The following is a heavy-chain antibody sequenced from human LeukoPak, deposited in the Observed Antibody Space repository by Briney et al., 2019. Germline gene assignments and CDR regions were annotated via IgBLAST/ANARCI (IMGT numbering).Heavy chain of an antibody. CDR3: ATAQPQDENNWFDP. CDR2: ISSSGNT. V-gene: IGHV4-59*01. Sequence: SETLSLTCTVSGASISGYFWSWIRQPPGKGLEWIGYISSSGNTNYNPSLKSRVTISVDTSKNRFPLKLSSVTAADTAVYYCATAQPQDENNWFDPWGQGTLVTVSS. J-gene: IGHJ5*02. CDR1: GASISGYF.